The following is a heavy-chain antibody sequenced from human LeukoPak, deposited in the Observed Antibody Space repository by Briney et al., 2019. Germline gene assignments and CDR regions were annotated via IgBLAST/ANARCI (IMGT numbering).Heavy chain of an antibody. D-gene: IGHD5-12*01. CDR1: GFAFSSHG. Sequence: PVGSLRLSCAASGFAFSSHGMNWVRQAPGKGLEWISYVSTTRVVYYADSVKGRFTISRDNAKHSLYRHMNSWRAEDTPVYYCVGIYKWLRFGPEHKFGYWAQGTLATVSS. J-gene: IGHJ4*02. CDR2: VSTTRVV. CDR3: VGIYKWLRFGPEHKFGY. V-gene: IGHV3-48*01.